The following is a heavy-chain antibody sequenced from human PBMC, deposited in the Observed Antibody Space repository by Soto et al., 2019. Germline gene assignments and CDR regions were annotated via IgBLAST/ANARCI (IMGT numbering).Heavy chain of an antibody. D-gene: IGHD2-2*02. CDR3: ARTGPRDLAISLVPYYYYYGMDV. J-gene: IGHJ6*02. CDR1: GYTFTSYY. CDR2: INPSGGST. Sequence: ASVKVSCKASGYTFTSYYMHWVRQAPGQGLEWMGIINPSGGSTSYAQKFQGRVTTTRDTSTSTVYMELSSLRSEDTAVYYCARTGPRDLAISLVPYYYYYGMDVWGQGTTVTVSS. V-gene: IGHV1-46*01.